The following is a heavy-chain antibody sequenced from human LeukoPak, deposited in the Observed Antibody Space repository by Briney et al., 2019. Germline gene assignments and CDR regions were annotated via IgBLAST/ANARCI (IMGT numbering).Heavy chain of an antibody. D-gene: IGHD4-17*01. Sequence: PSETLSLTCSVSGYSISSGYYWGWVRQPPGKGLEWIGSFYHGGSAYYSPSLKSRVTISVGTSKNQFSLKLTSVSAADTAVYFCARGPTTGPPLDYWGPGTLVTVSS. CDR2: FYHGGSA. CDR3: ARGPTTGPPLDY. J-gene: IGHJ4*02. CDR1: GYSISSGYY. V-gene: IGHV4-38-2*02.